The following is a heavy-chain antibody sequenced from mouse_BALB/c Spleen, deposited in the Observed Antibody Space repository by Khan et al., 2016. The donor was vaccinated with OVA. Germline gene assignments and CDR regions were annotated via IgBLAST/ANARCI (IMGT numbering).Heavy chain of an antibody. CDR2: INPSNGYT. D-gene: IGHD2-14*01. CDR1: GYTFTSYT. V-gene: IGHV1-4*01. Sequence: VELVESGAELARPGASVKMSCKASGYTFTSYTIHWIQLRPGQGLEWIGFINPSNGYTNYNQKFKDKATLTVDKSSTTVYMQLSSPTSDDSAVYNCVRDGAYHRNDGWFAYWGQGTLVTVSA. CDR3: VRDGAYHRNDGWFAY. J-gene: IGHJ3*01.